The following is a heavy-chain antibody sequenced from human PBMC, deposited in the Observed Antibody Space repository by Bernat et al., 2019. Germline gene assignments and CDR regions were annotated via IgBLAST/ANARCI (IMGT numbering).Heavy chain of an antibody. V-gene: IGHV3-30-3*01. CDR3: ARERYTSSRYNAFDI. Sequence: QMQLVESGGGVVQPGRSLRLSCAASGFTFSTYAMHWVRQAPGRGLEWVAVISFDGNNKYYADSVKGRFTISRDNSKNTLYLQMNSLRPEDTAVYYCARERYTSSRYNAFDIWGQGTMVTVSS. CDR2: ISFDGNNK. CDR1: GFTFSTYA. D-gene: IGHD6-13*01. J-gene: IGHJ3*02.